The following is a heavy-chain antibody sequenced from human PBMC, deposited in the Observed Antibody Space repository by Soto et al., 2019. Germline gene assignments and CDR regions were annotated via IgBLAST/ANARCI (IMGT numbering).Heavy chain of an antibody. CDR2: TYYRSKWYN. CDR3: AREGATLMDV. D-gene: IGHD1-26*01. CDR1: GYSVSSNSAA. V-gene: IGHV6-1*01. Sequence: SHTLSLTCAISGYSVSSNSAALNWIRQSPSRGLEWLGRTYYRSKWYNDYAVSVKSRITINPDTSKNQFSLQLNSVTPEDTAVYYCAREGATLMDVWGQGTTVTVSS. J-gene: IGHJ6*02.